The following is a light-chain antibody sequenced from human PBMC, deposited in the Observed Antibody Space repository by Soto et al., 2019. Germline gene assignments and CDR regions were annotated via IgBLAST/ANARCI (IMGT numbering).Light chain of an antibody. CDR3: CSYAGRDTLYV. Sequence: QSLLTQPRPVSGSPAQSATISCTRTSTDVGGYNHVSWYQQHPAKVPKHTLYDVSKLPSGVPDRFSGSKSGNTASLTISGLQAEDEADYYCCSYAGRDTLYVFGSGTKVTVL. CDR1: STDVGGYNH. V-gene: IGLV2-11*01. CDR2: DVS. J-gene: IGLJ1*01.